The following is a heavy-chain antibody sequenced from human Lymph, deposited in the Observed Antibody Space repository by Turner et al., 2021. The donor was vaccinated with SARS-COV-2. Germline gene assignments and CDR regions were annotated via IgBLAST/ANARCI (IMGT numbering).Heavy chain of an antibody. CDR2: IIPILAIA. D-gene: IGHD2-2*01. Sequence: QVQLVQSGAEVKKPGPSVKVSCKPSGGTFSSYAITWGRQAPGQGLEWMGGIIPILAIANYAQKLKGRVTITADKSTSTAYMELSSLRSEDTAVYYCARDSPYCSSTSCYDPWGQGTLVTVSS. CDR3: ARDSPYCSSTSCYDP. CDR1: GGTFSSYA. J-gene: IGHJ5*02. V-gene: IGHV1-69*10.